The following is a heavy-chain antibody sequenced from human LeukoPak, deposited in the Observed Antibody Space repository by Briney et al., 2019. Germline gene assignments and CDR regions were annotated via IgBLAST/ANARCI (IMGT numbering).Heavy chain of an antibody. CDR2: IYPSGST. CDR1: GGSIRSGTYY. Sequence: SETLSLTCTVSGGSIRSGTYYWSWIRQPAGKGLEWIGRIYPSGSTNYNPSLKSRVTISVDTSKNQFSLKLSSVTAADTAVYYCARVVTMVRGVIIIRYYGMDVWGQGTTVTVSS. V-gene: IGHV4-61*02. CDR3: ARVVTMVRGVIIIRYYGMDV. J-gene: IGHJ6*02. D-gene: IGHD3-10*01.